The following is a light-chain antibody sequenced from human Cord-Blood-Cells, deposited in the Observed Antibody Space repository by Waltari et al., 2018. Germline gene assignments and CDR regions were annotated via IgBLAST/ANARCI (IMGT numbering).Light chain of an antibody. V-gene: IGLV1-47*01. CDR1: SSNIGSNY. J-gene: IGLJ3*02. Sequence: QSVLTQPPSASGTPGQRVTISCSGSSSNIGSNYVYWYQQLPGTAPKLLIYRKNQRPSGVPDRFSGSKSGTSASLAIRGLRSEDEADYYCAAWDDSLRVFGGGTKLTVL. CDR3: AAWDDSLRV. CDR2: RKN.